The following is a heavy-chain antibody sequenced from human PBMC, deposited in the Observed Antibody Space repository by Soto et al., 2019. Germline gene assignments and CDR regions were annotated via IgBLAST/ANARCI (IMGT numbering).Heavy chain of an antibody. CDR3: ARVAQQYYDFWSGRALDAFDI. D-gene: IGHD3-3*01. Sequence: GGSLRLSCAASGFTFSSYWMSWVRQAPGKGLEWVANIKQDGSEKYYVDSVKGRFTISRDNAKNSLYLQMNSLRAEDTAVYYCARVAQQYYDFWSGRALDAFDIWGQGTMVTVSS. J-gene: IGHJ3*02. CDR1: GFTFSSYW. V-gene: IGHV3-7*01. CDR2: IKQDGSEK.